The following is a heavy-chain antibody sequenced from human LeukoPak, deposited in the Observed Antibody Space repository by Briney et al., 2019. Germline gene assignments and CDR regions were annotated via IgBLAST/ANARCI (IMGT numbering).Heavy chain of an antibody. CDR3: ARGLGEGYPDY. CDR2: INQSRGT. Sequence: SETLSLTCAVQGGSFSGFFWTWVRQPPGKGPEWIGEINQSRGTNYSPSLKSRATISKDPSKNQFSLKLSSVTAADAAVYYCARGLGEGYPDYWGQGTLVTVSS. V-gene: IGHV4-34*01. CDR1: GGSFSGFF. D-gene: IGHD5-24*01. J-gene: IGHJ4*02.